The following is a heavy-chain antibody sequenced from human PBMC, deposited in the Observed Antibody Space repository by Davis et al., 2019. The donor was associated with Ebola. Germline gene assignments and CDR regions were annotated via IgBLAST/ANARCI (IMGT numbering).Heavy chain of an antibody. CDR2: MNPNSGNT. Sequence: AASVKVSCKASGYTFTSYDINWVRQATGQGLEWMGWMNPNSGNTGYAQKFQGRVTMTRNTSISTAYMELSSLRSEDTAVYYCARRNSGSYRKGNNWFDPWGQRTLVTVSS. CDR1: GYTFTSYD. J-gene: IGHJ5*02. CDR3: ARRNSGSYRKGNNWFDP. V-gene: IGHV1-8*01. D-gene: IGHD1-26*01.